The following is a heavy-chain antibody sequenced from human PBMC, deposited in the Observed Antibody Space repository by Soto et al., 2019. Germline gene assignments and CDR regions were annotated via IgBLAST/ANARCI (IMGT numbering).Heavy chain of an antibody. V-gene: IGHV3-33*01. CDR2: IWYNGSNK. CDR3: ARQLGVPYSGYAMDV. Sequence: QVHLVESGGGVVQPGRSLRLSCAASGFTFSSYGMLWVRQAPGKGLEWVAVIWYNGSNKYYGESVKGRFTITRDNSKNPLYLEMNSLRAEYTGVYYCARQLGVPYSGYAMDVWGQGTTVTVSS. CDR1: GFTFSSYG. D-gene: IGHD2-21*01. J-gene: IGHJ6*02.